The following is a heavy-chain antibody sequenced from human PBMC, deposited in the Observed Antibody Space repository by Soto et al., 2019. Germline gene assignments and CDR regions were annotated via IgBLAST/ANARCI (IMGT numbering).Heavy chain of an antibody. D-gene: IGHD4-17*01. CDR1: GYTFTSYY. V-gene: IGHV1-46*01. J-gene: IGHJ4*02. Sequence: ASVKVSCKASGYTFTSYYMHWVRQAPGQGLEWMGIINPSGGSTSYAQKFQGRVTMTRDTSTSTVYMELSSLRSEDTAVYYCARDSGLNTVEWPLDYCGQGTLVTVSS. CDR2: INPSGGST. CDR3: ARDSGLNTVEWPLDY.